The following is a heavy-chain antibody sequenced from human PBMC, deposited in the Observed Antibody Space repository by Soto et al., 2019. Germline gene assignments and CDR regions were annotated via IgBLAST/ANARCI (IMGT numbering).Heavy chain of an antibody. CDR1: GFTFSSYS. Sequence: PGGSLRLSCAASGFTFSSYSMNWVRQAPGKGLEWVSSISSSSSYIYYADSVKGRFTISRDNAKNSLYLQMNSLRAEDTAVYYCAPVAIYYGSWSYPPVWGQGPTVTVSS. CDR3: APVAIYYGSWSYPPV. CDR2: ISSSSSYI. D-gene: IGHD3-10*01. J-gene: IGHJ6*02. V-gene: IGHV3-21*04.